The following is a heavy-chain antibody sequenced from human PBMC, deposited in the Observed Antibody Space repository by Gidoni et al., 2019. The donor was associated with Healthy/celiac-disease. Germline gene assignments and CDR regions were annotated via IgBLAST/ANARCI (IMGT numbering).Heavy chain of an antibody. CDR1: GGTFSSYA. J-gene: IGHJ5*02. V-gene: IGHV1-69*01. CDR2: IIPIFGTA. CDR3: ARDLRGTSGSGGREHS. Sequence: QVQLVQSGAEVKKPGSSVKVSCKASGGTFSSYAISWVRQAPGQGLEWMGGIIPIFGTANYAQKFQGRVTITADESTSTAYMELSSLRSEDTAVYYCARDLRGTSGSGGREHSWGQGTLVTVSS. D-gene: IGHD1-26*01.